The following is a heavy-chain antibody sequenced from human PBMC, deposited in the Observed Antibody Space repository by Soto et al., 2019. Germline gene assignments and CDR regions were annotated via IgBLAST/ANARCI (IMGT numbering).Heavy chain of an antibody. D-gene: IGHD1-26*01. J-gene: IGHJ5*02. CDR2: ISGSGGST. Sequence: PGGSLRLSCAASGFTFSSYAMSWVRQTPGKGLEWVSSISGSGGSTYYADSVKGRFTISRDNSKNTLYLQMNSLRAEDTALYYCAKDSHSGSYYWFDPWGQGTLVTVSS. CDR3: AKDSHSGSYYWFDP. V-gene: IGHV3-23*01. CDR1: GFTFSSYA.